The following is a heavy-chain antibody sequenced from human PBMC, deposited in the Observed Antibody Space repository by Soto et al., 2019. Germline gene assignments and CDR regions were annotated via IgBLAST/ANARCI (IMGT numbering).Heavy chain of an antibody. Sequence: PGGSLRLSCAASGFTFSSYAMHWVRQAPGKGLEWVAVISYDGSNKYYADSVKGRFTISRDNSKNTLYLQMNSLRAEDTAVYYWASPRFSAPWDYYDSSGTLGYWGQGTLVTVSS. D-gene: IGHD3-22*01. V-gene: IGHV3-30-3*01. J-gene: IGHJ4*02. CDR2: ISYDGSNK. CDR1: GFTFSSYA. CDR3: ASPRFSAPWDYYDSSGTLGY.